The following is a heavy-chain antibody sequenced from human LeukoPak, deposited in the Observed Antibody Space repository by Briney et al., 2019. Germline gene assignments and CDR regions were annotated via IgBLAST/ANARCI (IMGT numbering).Heavy chain of an antibody. J-gene: IGHJ6*02. CDR1: GGSFSGYY. D-gene: IGHD2-2*01. CDR2: INHSGST. Sequence: SETLSLTCAVYGGSFSGYYWSWIRQPPGKGLEWIGEINHSGSTNYNPSLKSRVTISVDTSKNQFSLKLSSVTAADTAVYYCAGGPTVVPAAPYRIDVWGQGTTVTGSS. V-gene: IGHV4-34*01. CDR3: AGGPTVVPAAPYRIDV.